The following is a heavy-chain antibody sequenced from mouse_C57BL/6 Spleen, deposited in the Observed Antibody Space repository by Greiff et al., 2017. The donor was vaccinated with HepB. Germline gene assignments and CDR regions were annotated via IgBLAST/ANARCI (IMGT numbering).Heavy chain of an antibody. CDR3: ARETAQATSYFDY. V-gene: IGHV1-82*01. CDR2: IYPGDGDT. CDR1: GYAFSSSW. Sequence: VKLVESGPELVKPGASVKISCKASGYAFSSSWMNWVKQRPGKGLEWIGRIYPGDGDTNYNGKFKGKATLTADKSSSTAYMQLSSLTSEDSAVYFCARETAQATSYFDYWGQGTTLTVSS. D-gene: IGHD3-2*02. J-gene: IGHJ2*01.